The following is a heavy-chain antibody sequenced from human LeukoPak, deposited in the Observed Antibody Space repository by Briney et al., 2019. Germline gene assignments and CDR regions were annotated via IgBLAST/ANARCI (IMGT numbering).Heavy chain of an antibody. D-gene: IGHD3-22*01. V-gene: IGHV1-2*02. CDR3: ARVPTTSDYFDSSGANAFDI. Sequence: ASVKVSCKASGYTFTGCYMHWVRQAPGQGLEWMGWINPNSGGTNYAQKFQGRVTMTRDTSISTAYMELSRLRSDDTAVYYCARVPTTSDYFDSSGANAFDIWGQGTMVPVSS. J-gene: IGHJ3*02. CDR1: GYTFTGCY. CDR2: INPNSGGT.